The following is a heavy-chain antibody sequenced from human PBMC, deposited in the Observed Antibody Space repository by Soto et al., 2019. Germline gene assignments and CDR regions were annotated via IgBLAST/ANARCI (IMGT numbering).Heavy chain of an antibody. CDR3: ARDLYYDSSGYPPGFQH. V-gene: IGHV3-21*01. Sequence: GGSLRLACAASGFTFSSYSMNWVRQAPGKGLEWVSSISSSSTYIYYADSVKGRFTISRDNAKNSLYLQMNSLRAEDTAVYYCARDLYYDSSGYPPGFQHWGQGTLVTVSS. CDR2: ISSSSTYI. D-gene: IGHD3-22*01. J-gene: IGHJ1*01. CDR1: GFTFSSYS.